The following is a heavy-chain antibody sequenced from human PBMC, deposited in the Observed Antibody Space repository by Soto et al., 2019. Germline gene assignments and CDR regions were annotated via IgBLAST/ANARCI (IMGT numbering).Heavy chain of an antibody. CDR2: IWPGDSDT. J-gene: IGHJ4*02. D-gene: IGHD5-18*01. Sequence: GESLKISCKGSGYSFTSYWIGWVRQMPGKGLEWMGIIWPGDSDTTYSPSFQGQVTISADKSISTAYLQMNSLKTEDTAVYYCSHGYYQYFNSWGQGTLVTVSS. V-gene: IGHV5-51*01. CDR3: SHGYYQYFNS. CDR1: GYSFTSYW.